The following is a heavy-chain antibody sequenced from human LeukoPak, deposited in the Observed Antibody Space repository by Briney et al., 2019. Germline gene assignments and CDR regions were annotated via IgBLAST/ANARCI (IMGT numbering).Heavy chain of an antibody. V-gene: IGHV3-48*01. Sequence: GGSLRLSCAASGFTFNMYSMNWVRQAPGKGLEWVSYISSSGTTIYRPDSVKGRFTISRDNAKNTLYLQMNSLRAEDTAVYYCTRHVAIYYYDSSGYYYSFFLFFRGQGTLVTVSS. J-gene: IGHJ4*02. D-gene: IGHD3-22*01. CDR1: GFTFNMYS. CDR3: TRHVAIYYYDSSGYYYSFFLFF. CDR2: ISSSGTTI.